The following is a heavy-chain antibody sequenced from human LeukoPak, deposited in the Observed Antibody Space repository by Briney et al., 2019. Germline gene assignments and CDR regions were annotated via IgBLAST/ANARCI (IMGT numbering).Heavy chain of an antibody. CDR1: GGSISSYNYY. J-gene: IGHJ3*02. CDR3: AVYCSSTSCYARRAFDI. V-gene: IGHV4-39*01. D-gene: IGHD2-2*01. CDR2: IYYSGST. Sequence: SETLSLTCTVSGGSISSYNYYWGWIRQPPGKGLEWIGSIYYSGSTYYNPSLKSRVTISEDTSKNQFSLKLSSVTAADTAVYYCAVYCSSTSCYARRAFDIWGQGTTVTVSS.